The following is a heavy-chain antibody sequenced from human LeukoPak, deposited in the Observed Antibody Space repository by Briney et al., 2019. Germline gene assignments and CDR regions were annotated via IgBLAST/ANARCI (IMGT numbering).Heavy chain of an antibody. D-gene: IGHD5-12*01. V-gene: IGHV1-24*01. Sequence: GASVKVSCKVSGYTLTELSMHWVRQAPGKGLEWMGGFDPEDGETIYAQKFQGRVTMTEDTSTDTSYMELSSLRSEDTAVYYCATASRGYSGYRNFDYWGQGTLVTVSS. CDR2: FDPEDGET. CDR1: GYTLTELS. CDR3: ATASRGYSGYRNFDY. J-gene: IGHJ4*02.